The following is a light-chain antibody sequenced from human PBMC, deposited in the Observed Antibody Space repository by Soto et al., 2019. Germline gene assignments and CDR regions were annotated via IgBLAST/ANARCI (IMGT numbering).Light chain of an antibody. CDR2: VGS. J-gene: IGKJ2*01. CDR3: QQSYIVPYT. CDR1: ENIRNY. Sequence: DTQMTQSPSSLSASVGDRVTISCRSSENIRNYLIWYRQKPGKAPELLMYVGSTLESGVPSRFSGSGLGTAFTLTIKSLQPEDFGVYYCQQSYIVPYTFGRGTSLDI. V-gene: IGKV1-39*01.